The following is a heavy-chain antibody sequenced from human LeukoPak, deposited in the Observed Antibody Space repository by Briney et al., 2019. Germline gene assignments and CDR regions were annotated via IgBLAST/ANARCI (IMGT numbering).Heavy chain of an antibody. CDR3: ARRRTTVTFDYYYYMDV. V-gene: IGHV4-59*08. Sequence: SETLSLTCTVSGGSISSYYWSWIRQPPGKGLEWIGYIYYSGSTNYNPYLKSRVTISVDTSKNQFSLKLSSVTAADTAVYYCARRRTTVTFDYYYYMDVWGKGTTVTVSS. D-gene: IGHD4-11*01. CDR2: IYYSGST. CDR1: GGSISSYY. J-gene: IGHJ6*03.